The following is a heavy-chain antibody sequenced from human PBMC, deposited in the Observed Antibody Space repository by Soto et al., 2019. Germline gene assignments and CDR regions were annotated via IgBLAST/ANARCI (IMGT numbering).Heavy chain of an antibody. J-gene: IGHJ6*02. CDR2: IYYSGST. CDR3: ARQPHLRYYYGMDV. Sequence: QVQLQESGTGLVKPSETLSLTCTVSGGSISSYYWSWIRQPPGKGLEWIGYIYYSGSTNYNPSLKSRVTISVDTSKNQFSLKLSSVTAADTAVYYCARQPHLRYYYGMDVWGQGTTVTVSS. V-gene: IGHV4-59*08. CDR1: GGSISSYY.